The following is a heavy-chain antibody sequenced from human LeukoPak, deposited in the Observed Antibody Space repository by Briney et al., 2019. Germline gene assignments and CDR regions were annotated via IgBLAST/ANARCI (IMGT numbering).Heavy chain of an antibody. CDR2: INHSGST. J-gene: IGHJ4*02. CDR1: GGSFSGYH. V-gene: IGHV4-34*01. CDR3: TRKTGEIVVADY. Sequence: SETLSLTCAVYGGSFSGYHWSWIRQPPGKGLEWIGEINHSGSTNYNPSLKSRVTISIDTSKNQFSLKLSSVTAADTAVYYCTRKTGEIVVADYWGQGTLVTVSS. D-gene: IGHD3-22*01.